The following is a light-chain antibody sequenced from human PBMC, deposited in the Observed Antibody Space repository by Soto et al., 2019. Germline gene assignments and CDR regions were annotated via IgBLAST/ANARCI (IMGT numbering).Light chain of an antibody. J-gene: IGKJ5*01. CDR2: DVS. Sequence: EIVMTQSPGTLSVSPGERATLSCRAGQGVTTNFAWYQQKYGQSPRVXIYDVSIRETGVPARFSGTGSETEFTLTISGLQSEDSAVYFCQQYNNWTFSFGQGTRLEIK. CDR1: QGVTTN. CDR3: QQYNNWTFS. V-gene: IGKV3D-15*01.